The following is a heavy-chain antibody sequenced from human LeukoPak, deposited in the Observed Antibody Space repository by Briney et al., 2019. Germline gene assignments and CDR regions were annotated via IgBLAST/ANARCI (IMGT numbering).Heavy chain of an antibody. V-gene: IGHV4-59*12. CDR1: GESMSGFY. D-gene: IGHD3-3*01. J-gene: IGHJ6*04. CDR3: ARDSPSTDFWSVMDV. CDR2: MHYTGST. Sequence: SETLSLTCTVSGESMSGFYWNWIRQPPGKGLEWIGYMHYTGSTNYNPSLKSRVTISIDTSKNQFSLKLSSVTASDTAVYYCARDSPSTDFWSVMDVWGKGTTVTVSS.